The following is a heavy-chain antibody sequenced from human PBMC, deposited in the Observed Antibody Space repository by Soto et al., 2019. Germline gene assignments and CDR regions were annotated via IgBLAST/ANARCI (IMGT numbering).Heavy chain of an antibody. CDR1: GGSISSGGYY. CDR3: ARGGSSCSGRYFDY. J-gene: IGHJ4*02. CDR2: IYYSGST. D-gene: IGHD6-13*01. V-gene: IGHV4-31*03. Sequence: SETLSLTCTVSGGSISSGGYYWSWIRQHPGKGLEWIGYIYYSGSTYYNPSLKSRVTISVDTSKNQFSLKLSSVTAADTAVYYCARGGSSCSGRYFDYWGQGTLVTVSS.